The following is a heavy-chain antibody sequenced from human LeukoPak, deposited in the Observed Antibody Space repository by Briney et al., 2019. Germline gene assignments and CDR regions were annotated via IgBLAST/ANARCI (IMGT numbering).Heavy chain of an antibody. CDR3: ARSLSTGPSAAGDAFYFYYGLDV. J-gene: IGHJ6*02. Sequence: PSETLSLTCNVSGGSISSHYWSWIRQPPGKGLEWTAYIYYRGSTNYNPSLTSRVTISVDASKNQFSLKLTSVTAADTAVYYCARSLSTGPSAAGDAFYFYYGLDVWGQGTTVTVSS. V-gene: IGHV4-59*11. D-gene: IGHD6-13*01. CDR1: GGSISSHY. CDR2: IYYRGST.